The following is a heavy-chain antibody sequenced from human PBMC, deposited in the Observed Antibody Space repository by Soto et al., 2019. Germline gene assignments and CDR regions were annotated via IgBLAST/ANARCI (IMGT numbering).Heavy chain of an antibody. D-gene: IGHD2-15*01. V-gene: IGHV3-43D*03. Sequence: GGSLRLSCAASGFTFDDYAMHWVRQAPGKGLEWVSLISWDGGSTYYADSVKGRFTISRDNSKNSLYLQMNSLRAEDTALYYCAKDYGYCSGGSCYGFDYWGQGTLVTVSS. CDR1: GFTFDDYA. CDR3: AKDYGYCSGGSCYGFDY. J-gene: IGHJ4*02. CDR2: ISWDGGST.